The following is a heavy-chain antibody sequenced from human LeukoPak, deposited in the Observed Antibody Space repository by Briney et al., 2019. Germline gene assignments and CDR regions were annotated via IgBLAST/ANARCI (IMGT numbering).Heavy chain of an antibody. D-gene: IGHD6-19*01. CDR2: FDPEDGET. CDR3: ARVLTTGYSSGWPPDY. Sequence: ASVKVSCKVSGYTLTELSMHWVRQAPGKGLEWMGGFDPEDGETIYAQKFQGRVTMTRNTSISTAYMELSSLRSEDTAVYYCARVLTTGYSSGWPPDYWGQGTLVTVSS. J-gene: IGHJ4*02. V-gene: IGHV1-24*01. CDR1: GYTLTELS.